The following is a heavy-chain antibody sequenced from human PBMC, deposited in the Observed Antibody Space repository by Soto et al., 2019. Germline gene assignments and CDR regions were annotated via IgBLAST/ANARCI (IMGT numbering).Heavy chain of an antibody. CDR2: INPNGGST. V-gene: IGHV1-46*01. CDR3: ARAGYCSGGTCFHGNCDY. CDR1: GYTFTTYY. J-gene: IGHJ4*02. Sequence: QVQLVQSGAEVKRPGASVKVSCKASGYTFTTYYMHCVRQAPGQGLEWLGIINPNGGSTTYAQKFQGRVAMSRDTSTRVVYLGLSSLRSEDTAVYYCARAGYCSGGTCFHGNCDYWGQGTLVTVSA. D-gene: IGHD2-15*01.